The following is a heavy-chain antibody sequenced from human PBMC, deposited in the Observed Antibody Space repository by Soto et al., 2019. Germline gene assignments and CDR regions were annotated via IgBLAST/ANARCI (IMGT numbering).Heavy chain of an antibody. CDR3: ARMYYGTLAGLPYYFDD. D-gene: IGHD3-9*01. CDR2: IYWDDDR. V-gene: IGHV2-5*02. J-gene: IGHJ4*02. Sequence: QVTLKEAGPTLLKPTQTLTLTCTFSGFSLSTSGMGVGWIRQPPGKALEWLALIYWDDDRRHSPSLKSRLTITNDTSKNQVVLTMTNMDPVDTATYYCARMYYGTLAGLPYYFDDWGQGTPVTVSS. CDR1: GFSLSTSGMG.